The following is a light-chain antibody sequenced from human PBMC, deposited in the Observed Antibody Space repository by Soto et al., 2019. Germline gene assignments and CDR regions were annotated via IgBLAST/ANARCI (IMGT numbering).Light chain of an antibody. CDR2: EVT. Sequence: QSALTQPASVSGSPGQSITISCTGTSSDIGSYNDVSWYQQHPGKAPQLIIYEVTKRPSGVSNSFSGSKSGYTASLTISGLQAEDEADYYCCSYVGSSTWVFGGGTKLTVL. CDR3: CSYVGSSTWV. J-gene: IGLJ3*02. V-gene: IGLV2-23*02. CDR1: SSDIGSYND.